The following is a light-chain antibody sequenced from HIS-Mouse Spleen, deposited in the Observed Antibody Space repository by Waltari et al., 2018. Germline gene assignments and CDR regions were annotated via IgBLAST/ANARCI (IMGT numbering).Light chain of an antibody. CDR3: AAWDDSLSGHVV. J-gene: IGLJ2*01. CDR1: SSNIGSNY. Sequence: QSVLTQPPSASGTPGQRVTISCSGSSSNIGSNYVYWYQQLPGTAPKLLIYRNTQRPSGVPARFSGSKSGTSASLAISGLRSEDEADYYCAAWDDSLSGHVVFGGGTKLTVL. V-gene: IGLV1-47*01. CDR2: RNT.